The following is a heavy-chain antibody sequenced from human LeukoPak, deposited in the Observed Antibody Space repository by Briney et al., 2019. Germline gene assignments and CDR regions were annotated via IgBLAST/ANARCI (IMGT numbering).Heavy chain of an antibody. J-gene: IGHJ4*02. D-gene: IGHD4-17*01. CDR1: GYTFTSYD. V-gene: IGHV1-8*01. CDR3: ARGQDYGDYGVSDY. CDR2: MNPNGGNT. Sequence: ASVKVSCKASGYTFTSYDINWVRQATGQGLEWMGWMNPNGGNTGYAQKFQGRVTMTRNTSISTAYMELSSLRSEDTAVYYCARGQDYGDYGVSDYWGQGTLVTVSS.